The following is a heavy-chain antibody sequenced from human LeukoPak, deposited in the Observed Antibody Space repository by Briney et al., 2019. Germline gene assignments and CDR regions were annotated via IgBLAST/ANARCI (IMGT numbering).Heavy chain of an antibody. CDR1: GFTFDDYA. V-gene: IGHV3-9*01. CDR2: ISWNSGSI. CDR3: ARGPFNCGGDCYPAYYFDY. D-gene: IGHD2-21*02. J-gene: IGHJ4*02. Sequence: AGGSLRLSCAASGFTFDDYAMHWVRHAPGKGLEWVSGISWNSGSIGYADSVKGRFTISRDNAKNSLYLQMNSLRAEDTAVYYCARGPFNCGGDCYPAYYFDYWGQGTLVTVSS.